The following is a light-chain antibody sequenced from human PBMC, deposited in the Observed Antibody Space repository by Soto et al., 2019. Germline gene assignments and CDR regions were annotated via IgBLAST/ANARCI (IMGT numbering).Light chain of an antibody. V-gene: IGKV3-20*01. CDR2: GGS. CDR3: QQYGSSPPWM. Sequence: EIVVTQSPGTLSLSPGERATLSCRASQGISSTSLAWYQQKPGQAPRLLIYGGSSRATGIPDRFSGSGSGTDFTLSISRLEPEDFAVYYCQQYGSSPPWMFGQGTKVEIK. J-gene: IGKJ1*01. CDR1: QGISSTS.